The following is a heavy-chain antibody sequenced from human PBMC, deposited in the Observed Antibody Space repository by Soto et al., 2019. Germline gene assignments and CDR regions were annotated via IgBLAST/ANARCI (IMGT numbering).Heavy chain of an antibody. CDR1: GYIFVNYG. CDR2: ISPYSGNT. Sequence: QVQLVQSGDEVRKPGSSVKVSCKASGYIFVNYGIAWVRHAPGQGLEWMGWISPYSGNTHYASKVQGRPTMTTDTSTSTAYMDLGSLTSAETVVYYCAMVDNYVTPIPQDVWGQGTTVTVSS. CDR3: AMVDNYVTPIPQDV. J-gene: IGHJ6*02. D-gene: IGHD3-16*01. V-gene: IGHV1-18*01.